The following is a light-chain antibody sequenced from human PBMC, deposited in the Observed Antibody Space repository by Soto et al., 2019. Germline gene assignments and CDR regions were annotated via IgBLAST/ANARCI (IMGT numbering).Light chain of an antibody. CDR2: GAS. Sequence: DIQLTQSPSFLSASVGDTVTLSCRASQGITTYLAWFQQKPGRAPNLPIYGASILQSGVPSRFSGSGSGTDFTLTISNLQPEDFATYYCQQLNAYPLTFGQGTRLEIK. J-gene: IGKJ5*01. V-gene: IGKV1-9*01. CDR1: QGITTY. CDR3: QQLNAYPLT.